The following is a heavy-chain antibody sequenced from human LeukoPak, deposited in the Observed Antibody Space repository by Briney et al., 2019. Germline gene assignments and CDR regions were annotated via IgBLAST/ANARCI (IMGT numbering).Heavy chain of an antibody. CDR3: ARIYGDPYDAFDI. J-gene: IGHJ3*02. D-gene: IGHD4-17*01. Sequence: ASVKVSCKASGGTFSSYAISWVRQAPGQGLEWMGGIIPIFGTANYAQKFQGRVTITTDESTSTAYMELSSLRSDDTAVYYCARIYGDPYDAFDIWGQGTMVTVSS. V-gene: IGHV1-69*05. CDR1: GGTFSSYA. CDR2: IIPIFGTA.